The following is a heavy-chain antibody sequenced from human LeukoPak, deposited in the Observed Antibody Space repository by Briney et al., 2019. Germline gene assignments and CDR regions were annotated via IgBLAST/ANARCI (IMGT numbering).Heavy chain of an antibody. V-gene: IGHV4-34*01. CDR2: INHSGST. Sequence: SETLSLTCAVYGGSFSGYYWSWLRQPPGKGLEWIGEINHSGSTNYNPSLKSRVTIPVDTSKNQFSLKLSSVTAADTAVYYCARALGRDIVVVVAANSGYWFDPWGQGTLVTVSS. CDR1: GGSFSGYY. J-gene: IGHJ5*02. D-gene: IGHD2-15*01. CDR3: ARALGRDIVVVVAANSGYWFDP.